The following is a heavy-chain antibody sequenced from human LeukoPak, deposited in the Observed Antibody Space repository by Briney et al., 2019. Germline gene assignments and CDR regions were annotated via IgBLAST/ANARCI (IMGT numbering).Heavy chain of an antibody. Sequence: GGSLKLSCAASGFPFSRYSMNWVRQAPGEGPERVSSISSSSSNKDYVDSVKGRFTVSRDNAKNSLCLQMDSLRVEDTAVYYCARDPPSRGTRYFDYWGQGILVTVSS. CDR1: GFPFSRYS. CDR2: ISSSSSNK. J-gene: IGHJ4*02. CDR3: ARDPPSRGTRYFDY. V-gene: IGHV3-21*01. D-gene: IGHD3-16*01.